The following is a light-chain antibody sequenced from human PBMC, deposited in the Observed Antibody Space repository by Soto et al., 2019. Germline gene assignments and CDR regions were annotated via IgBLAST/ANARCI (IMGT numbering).Light chain of an antibody. CDR3: QQYGTSPYT. J-gene: IGKJ2*01. CDR1: QSISTTY. CDR2: GTS. V-gene: IGKV3-20*01. Sequence: EIVVTQSSGTLSLSPGERATLSCRASQSISTTYLAWYQQRPGQAPRLLIYGTSSRATGIPDRFSGSGSATDFTLTINRLEPEDFALYYCQQYGTSPYTFGQGTKLEIK.